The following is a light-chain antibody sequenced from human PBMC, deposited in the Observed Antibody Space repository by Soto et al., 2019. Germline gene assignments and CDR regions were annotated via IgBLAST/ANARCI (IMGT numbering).Light chain of an antibody. Sequence: DLQMTQSPSYLSACVGDRLTITFRASQSISTYLSWYQQKPGKVPKLXXXGASSRATGIPDRFSGSGSGTDFTLTISRLETEDFAVYYGQQYGSSPTVTFCPGTKVDIK. CDR2: GAS. CDR1: QSISTY. CDR3: QQYGSSPTVT. V-gene: IGKV1-39*02. J-gene: IGKJ3*01.